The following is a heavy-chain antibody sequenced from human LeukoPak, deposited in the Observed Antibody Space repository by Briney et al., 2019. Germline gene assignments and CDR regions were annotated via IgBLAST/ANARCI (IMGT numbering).Heavy chain of an antibody. J-gene: IGHJ5*02. CDR1: GGTFSNYA. CDR2: IIPIFGTA. CDR3: ARAVAGTGWFDP. Sequence: SVKVSCKASGGTFSNYAISWVRQAPGQGLEWMGGIIPIFGTANYAQKFRGRVTITADKSTRTAYMELSSLRSEATAVYYCARAVAGTGWFDPWGQGTLVTVSS. V-gene: IGHV1-69*06. D-gene: IGHD6-19*01.